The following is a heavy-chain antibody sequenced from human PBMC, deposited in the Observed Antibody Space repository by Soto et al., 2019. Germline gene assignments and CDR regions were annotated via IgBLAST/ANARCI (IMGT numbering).Heavy chain of an antibody. CDR2: INHSGST. CDR3: ARVTGRYYYGMDV. CDR1: GGSFSGYY. Sequence: QVQLQQWGAGLLKPSETLSLTCAVYGGSFSGYYWSWIRQPPGKGLEWIGEINHSGSTNYNPALKSRVTISVDTSKTQFSLKLSSVTAADTAVSYCARVTGRYYYGMDVWGQGTTVTVSS. V-gene: IGHV4-34*01. J-gene: IGHJ6*02.